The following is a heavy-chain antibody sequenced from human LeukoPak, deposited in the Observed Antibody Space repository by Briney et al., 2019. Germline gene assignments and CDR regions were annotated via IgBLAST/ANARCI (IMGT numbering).Heavy chain of an antibody. V-gene: IGHV4-34*01. J-gene: IGHJ4*02. CDR3: ARGLEGYSYGNSEFDH. CDR1: GGPFSGYS. CDR2: INHSGGT. Sequence: KPSETLSLTCAVSGGPFSGYSWSWIRQSPGKGLEWLGEINHSGGTNYNPSLKNRVTISVETSKNQFSLKLTSVTAADTAVYYCARGLEGYSYGNSEFDHWGQGTLVTVSS. D-gene: IGHD5-18*01.